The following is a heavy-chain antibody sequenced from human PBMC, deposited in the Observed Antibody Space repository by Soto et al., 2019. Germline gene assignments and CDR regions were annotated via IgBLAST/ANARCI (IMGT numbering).Heavy chain of an antibody. J-gene: IGHJ6*02. CDR1: GGSISSGGYY. V-gene: IGHV4-31*03. D-gene: IGHD3-9*01. CDR3: ARSYYDILTGYYSSVYYYGMDV. Sequence: QVQLQESGPGLVKPSQTLSLTCTVSGGSISSGGYYWSWIRQHPGKGLEWIGYIYYSGSTYYNSYPKSRVTISVDTSKHQYSLKLSSVTAADTAVYYCARSYYDILTGYYSSVYYYGMDVWGQGTTVTVSS. CDR2: IYYSGST.